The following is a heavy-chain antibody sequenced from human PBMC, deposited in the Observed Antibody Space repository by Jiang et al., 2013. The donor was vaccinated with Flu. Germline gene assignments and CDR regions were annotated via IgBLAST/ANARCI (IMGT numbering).Heavy chain of an antibody. J-gene: IGHJ4*02. Sequence: GAEVKKPGSSVKISCKTFGGIFRNYGISWVRQAPGQGLEWMGWINPNSGGTNYAQKFQGWVTMTRDTSISTAYMELSRLRSDDTAVYYCARGSAAKDFTMIVEGIWDYWGQGTLVTVSS. V-gene: IGHV1-2*04. CDR3: ARGSAAKDFTMIVEGIWDY. CDR1: GGIFRNYG. D-gene: IGHD3-22*01. CDR2: INPNSGGT.